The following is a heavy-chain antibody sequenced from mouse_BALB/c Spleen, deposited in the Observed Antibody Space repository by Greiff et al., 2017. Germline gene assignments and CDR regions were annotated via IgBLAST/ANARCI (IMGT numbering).Heavy chain of an antibody. CDR1: GYTFTSYW. J-gene: IGHJ4*01. V-gene: IGHV1-7*01. CDR2: INPSTGYT. D-gene: IGHD4-1*01. CDR3: ARTGKGVYAMDY. Sequence: QVQLKQSGAELAKPGASVKMSCKASGYTFTSYWMHWVKQRPGQGLEWIGYINPSTGYTEYNQKFKDKATLTADKSSSTAYMQLSSLTSEDSAVYYCARTGKGVYAMDYWGQGTSVTVSS.